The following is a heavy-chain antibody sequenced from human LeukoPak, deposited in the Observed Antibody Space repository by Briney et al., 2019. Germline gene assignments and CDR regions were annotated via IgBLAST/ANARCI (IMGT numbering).Heavy chain of an antibody. CDR1: GYTFTSLD. D-gene: IGHD3-22*01. J-gene: IGHJ4*02. CDR2: INPNSGYT. Sequence: ASVKVSCKASGYTFTSLDINWVRQATGQGLEWMGWINPNSGYTGYAQQFQGRVTITRDTSISTAYMELTSLRSEDTAVYYCAKEQSFGYYYDSSGRYFDYWGQGTLVTVSS. CDR3: AKEQSFGYYYDSSGRYFDY. V-gene: IGHV1-8*03.